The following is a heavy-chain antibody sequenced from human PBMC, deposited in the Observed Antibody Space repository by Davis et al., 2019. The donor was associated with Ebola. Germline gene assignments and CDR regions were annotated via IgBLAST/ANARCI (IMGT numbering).Heavy chain of an antibody. J-gene: IGHJ5*02. CDR3: ARVGDDFWSGYHGSWFDP. CDR1: GGSFSGYY. CDR2: INHSGTT. D-gene: IGHD3-3*01. V-gene: IGHV4-34*01. Sequence: SETLSLTCAVYGGSFSGYYWSWIRQPPGKGLEWIGEINHSGTTNYNPSLKSRVTISVDTSKNQFSLKLSSVTAADTAVYYCARVGDDFWSGYHGSWFDPWGQGTLVTVSS.